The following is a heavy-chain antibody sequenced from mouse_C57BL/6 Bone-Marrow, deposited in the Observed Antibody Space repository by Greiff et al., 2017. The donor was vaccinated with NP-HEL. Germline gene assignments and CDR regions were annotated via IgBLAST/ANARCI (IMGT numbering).Heavy chain of an antibody. J-gene: IGHJ4*01. Sequence: QVQLQQSGPELVKPGASVKLSCKASGYTFTSYDINWVKQRPGQGLEWIGWIYPRDGSPKYNEKFKGKATLTVDTSSSTAYMELHSLTSEDSAVYFCARRGLGYAMDYWGQGTSVTVSS. V-gene: IGHV1-85*01. CDR3: ARRGLGYAMDY. D-gene: IGHD3-3*01. CDR1: GYTFTSYD. CDR2: IYPRDGSP.